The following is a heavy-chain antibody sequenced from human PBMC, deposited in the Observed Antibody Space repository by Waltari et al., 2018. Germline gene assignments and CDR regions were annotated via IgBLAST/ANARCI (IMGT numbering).Heavy chain of an antibody. CDR3: TRDSGQGLDF. CDR1: GFTFRNPW. V-gene: IGHV3-74*01. J-gene: IGHJ4*02. D-gene: IGHD3-10*01. Sequence: EVQLVESGGGLVQSGGSLRLSCGASGFTFRNPWMHWARQAPGKGLLWVARINSDGTGTSHADSVKGRFTMSRDNAKNTLYLQMNSLRVEDTAVYYCTRDSGQGLDFWGQGTLVTVSS. CDR2: INSDGTGT.